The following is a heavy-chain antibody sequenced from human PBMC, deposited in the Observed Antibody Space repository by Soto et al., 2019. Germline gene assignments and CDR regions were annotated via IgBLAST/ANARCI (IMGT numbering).Heavy chain of an antibody. V-gene: IGHV1-69*01. CDR3: ASGSDYYDSIGLSFDY. CDR1: GGTFSSYA. D-gene: IGHD3-22*01. CDR2: IIPIFGTA. J-gene: IGHJ4*02. Sequence: QVQLVQSGAEVKKPGSSVKVSCKASGGTFSSYAISWVRQAPGQGLEWMGGIIPIFGTANYAQKFQGRVTITADESTSTAYMELSSVRSEDTAVYYCASGSDYYDSIGLSFDYWGQGPLVTVSS.